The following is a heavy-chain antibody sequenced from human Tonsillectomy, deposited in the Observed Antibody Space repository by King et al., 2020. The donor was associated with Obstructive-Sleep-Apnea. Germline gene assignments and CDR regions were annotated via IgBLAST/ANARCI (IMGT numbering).Heavy chain of an antibody. CDR1: GGSISSYY. CDR2: IYYSGST. V-gene: IGHV4-59*08. J-gene: IGHJ6*02. D-gene: IGHD3-10*01. Sequence: QLQESGPGLVKPSETLSLTCTVSGGSISSYYWSWIRQPPGKGLEWIGYIYYSGSTNYNPSLKSRVTISVDTSKNQFSLKLSSVTAADTAVYYCARRITMVRGVTYYYYYGMDVWGQGTTVTVSS. CDR3: ARRITMVRGVTYYYYYGMDV.